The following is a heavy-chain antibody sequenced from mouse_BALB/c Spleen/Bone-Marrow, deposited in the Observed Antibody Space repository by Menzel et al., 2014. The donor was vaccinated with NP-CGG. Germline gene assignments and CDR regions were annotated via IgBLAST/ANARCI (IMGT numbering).Heavy chain of an antibody. V-gene: IGHV1S56*01. CDR1: GYTFTSYY. Sequence: QVQLQQSGPELVKPGASVRISCKASGYTFTSYYIHWVKLRPGQGLEWIGWIFPGNFYTKFNENFKGRATLTADKSSSTAYMHLSSLTSEDSAVYFCARDDYDYWGQGTTLTVSS. D-gene: IGHD2-4*01. CDR3: ARDDYDY. CDR2: IFPGNFYT. J-gene: IGHJ2*01.